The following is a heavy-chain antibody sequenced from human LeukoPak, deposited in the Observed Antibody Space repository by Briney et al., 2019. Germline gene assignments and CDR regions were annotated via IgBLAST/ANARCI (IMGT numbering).Heavy chain of an antibody. CDR1: GYTFTRYD. J-gene: IGHJ4*02. Sequence: ASVKVSCKASGYTFTRYDINWVRQATGQGLEWMGGMNPNRGNTGYAQKFQGRVTMTRNSSITTAYMELSSLRSEDTAVYYCARRHGRCSDGSCYYPDYWGQGTLVTVSS. CDR2: MNPNRGNT. CDR3: ARRHGRCSDGSCYYPDY. V-gene: IGHV1-8*01. D-gene: IGHD2-15*01.